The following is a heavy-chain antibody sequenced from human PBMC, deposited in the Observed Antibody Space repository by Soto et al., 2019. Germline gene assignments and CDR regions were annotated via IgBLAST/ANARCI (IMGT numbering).Heavy chain of an antibody. D-gene: IGHD3-16*01. J-gene: IGHJ6*02. V-gene: IGHV3-33*01. CDR1: GFTFSSYG. Sequence: QVQLVESGGGVVQPGRSLRLSCAASGFTFSSYGMHWVRQAPGKGLEWVAVIWYDGSNKYYADSVKGRFTISRDNSKNTLYLQMNSLRAEDTAVYYCARALREKRGLRSYYYYGMDVWGQGTTVTVSS. CDR3: ARALREKRGLRSYYYYGMDV. CDR2: IWYDGSNK.